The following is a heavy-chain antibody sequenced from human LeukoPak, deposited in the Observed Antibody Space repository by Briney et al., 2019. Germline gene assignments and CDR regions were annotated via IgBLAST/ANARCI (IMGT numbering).Heavy chain of an antibody. V-gene: IGHV4-4*07. CDR3: VRGYDSGTSPFDY. CDR1: GGPIRSNY. J-gene: IGHJ4*02. CDR2: IYATDLT. Sequence: PSETLSLTCTVSGGPIRSNYWSWIRQPAGKGLEWIGRIYATDLTNYNPSLMGRVTMSVDLSKNGLSLSLTSVTAADTAMYYCVRGYDSGTSPFDYWGQGALVIVSS. D-gene: IGHD3-10*01.